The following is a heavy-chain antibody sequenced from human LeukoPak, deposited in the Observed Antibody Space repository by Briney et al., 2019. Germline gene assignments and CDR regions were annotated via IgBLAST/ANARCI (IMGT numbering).Heavy chain of an antibody. CDR3: ARGGTTYYYGSGTSP. CDR2: INNSGVT. D-gene: IGHD3-10*01. J-gene: IGHJ5*02. Sequence: PSETLSLTCAVHNGSFSGYYWTWIRQAPGKGLEWIGEINNSGVTYYNPSLETRVTISRDTSKIQFSLQLKSVSAADTAVYYCARGGTTYYYGSGTSPWGQGTLVFVSS. V-gene: IGHV4-34*01. CDR1: NGSFSGYY.